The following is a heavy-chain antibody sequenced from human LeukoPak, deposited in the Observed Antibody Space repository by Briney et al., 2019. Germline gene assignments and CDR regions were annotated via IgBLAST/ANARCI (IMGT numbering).Heavy chain of an antibody. D-gene: IGHD2-15*01. J-gene: IGHJ4*02. V-gene: IGHV3-23*01. Sequence: GGSLRLSCAASGFTFGSYAMSWVRQAPGKGLEWVSTIICNGGSTYYADPLKGRFTISRDNAKNTLYLQMNSPRGEDTALYYCAKESVKAALLYGVDGWGKGSQVTVSS. CDR3: AKESVKAALLYGVDG. CDR2: IICNGGST. CDR1: GFTFGSYA.